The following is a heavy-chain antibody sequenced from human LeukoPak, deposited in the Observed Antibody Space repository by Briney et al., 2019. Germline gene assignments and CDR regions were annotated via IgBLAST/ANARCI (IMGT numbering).Heavy chain of an antibody. CDR1: GYTFTSYD. Sequence: ASVKVSCKASGYTFTSYDINWVRQATGQGLEWMGWMNPNSGNTGYAQKFQGRVTMTRNTSISTAYMELSSLRSEDTAVYYCARGDNPTKYSFSGLERGKYCSGGSCYVSGYYYYMDVWGKGTTVTVSS. CDR2: MNPNSGNT. D-gene: IGHD2-15*01. V-gene: IGHV1-8*01. CDR3: ARGDNPTKYSFSGLERGKYCSGGSCYVSGYYYYMDV. J-gene: IGHJ6*03.